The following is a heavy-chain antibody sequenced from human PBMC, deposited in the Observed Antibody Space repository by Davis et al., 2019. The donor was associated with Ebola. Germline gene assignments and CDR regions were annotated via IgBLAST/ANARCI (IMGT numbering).Heavy chain of an antibody. Sequence: MPSETLSLTCAVSGGSISSSNWWSWVRQPPGKGLEWIGEIYHSGSTNYNPSLKSRVTISVDTSKNQFSLKLSSVTAADTAVYYCARAYSSGWYPWGDYWGQGTLVTVSS. CDR1: GGSISSSNW. V-gene: IGHV4-4*02. D-gene: IGHD6-19*01. J-gene: IGHJ4*02. CDR2: IYHSGST. CDR3: ARAYSSGWYPWGDY.